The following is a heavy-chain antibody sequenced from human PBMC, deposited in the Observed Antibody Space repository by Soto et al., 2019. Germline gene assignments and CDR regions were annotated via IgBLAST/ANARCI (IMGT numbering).Heavy chain of an antibody. CDR2: IFSSGST. CDR3: AAGYTYGCFDP. J-gene: IGHJ5*02. Sequence: SETLSLTCTVSGGSISIIGSFWGWFRQPPGKALEWLGNIFSSGSTYYNPSLKSRVTISIDTSKNQFSLRLSSMTAADTAVYFCAAGYTYGCFDPWGQGTQVTV. V-gene: IGHV4-39*01. CDR1: GGSISIIGSF. D-gene: IGHD5-18*01.